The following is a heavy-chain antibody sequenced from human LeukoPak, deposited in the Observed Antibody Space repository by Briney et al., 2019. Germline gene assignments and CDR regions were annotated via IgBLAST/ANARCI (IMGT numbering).Heavy chain of an antibody. D-gene: IGHD1-26*01. CDR1: GDLISSYY. J-gene: IGHJ6*02. CDR3: ARTFSGSYQDYGMDV. CDR2: IYYSGTT. V-gene: IGHV4-59*13. Sequence: SEPLSLPCSVSGDLISSYYWSCMRQPPRKGREGVGYIYYSGTTNYNPSLKSRVTISVDKFKNHSSLKPSSVTAADTAVYYRARTFSGSYQDYGMDVWGQGTTVTVSS.